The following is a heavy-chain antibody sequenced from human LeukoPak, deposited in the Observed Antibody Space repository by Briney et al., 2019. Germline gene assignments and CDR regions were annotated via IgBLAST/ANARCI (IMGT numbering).Heavy chain of an antibody. CDR2: ISSSSSYI. CDR1: GFTFSSYS. Sequence: GGSLRLSCAASGFTFSSYSMNWVRQAPGKGLEWVSSISSSSSYIYYADSVKGRFTISRDNAKNSLYLQMNSLRAEDTAVYYCARVGIAVAGNIFDYWGQGTLVTVSS. CDR3: ARVGIAVAGNIFDY. V-gene: IGHV3-21*01. D-gene: IGHD6-19*01. J-gene: IGHJ4*02.